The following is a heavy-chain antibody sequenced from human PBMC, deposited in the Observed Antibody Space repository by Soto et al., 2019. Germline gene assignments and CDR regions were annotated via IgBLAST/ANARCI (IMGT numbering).Heavy chain of an antibody. V-gene: IGHV3-74*01. J-gene: IGHJ6*02. Sequence: EVQLVESGGGLVQPGGSLRLSCAASGFTFSSYWMHWVRQAPGKGLVWVSRINSDGSSTSYADSVKGRFTISRDNAKNTLYLQMNRLRAEDTAVYYCARGDWDYYGMDVWGQGTTVTVSS. CDR1: GFTFSSYW. CDR3: ARGDWDYYGMDV. CDR2: INSDGSST. D-gene: IGHD3-9*01.